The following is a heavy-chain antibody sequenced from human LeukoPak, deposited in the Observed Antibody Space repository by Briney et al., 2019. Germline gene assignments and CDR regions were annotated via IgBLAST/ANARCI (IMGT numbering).Heavy chain of an antibody. V-gene: IGHV4-30-4*01. Sequence: SETLSLTCTVSGGSISSNDYYWSWLRQPPGKGLEWIGYIYYSGTTFYNPSLKSRVTISVDTSKNQFSLKLNSVTAADTAVYYCARVGAGIAVHFFDYWGQGTLVTVSS. CDR3: ARVGAGIAVHFFDY. D-gene: IGHD6-19*01. CDR1: GGSISSNDYY. J-gene: IGHJ4*02. CDR2: IYYSGTT.